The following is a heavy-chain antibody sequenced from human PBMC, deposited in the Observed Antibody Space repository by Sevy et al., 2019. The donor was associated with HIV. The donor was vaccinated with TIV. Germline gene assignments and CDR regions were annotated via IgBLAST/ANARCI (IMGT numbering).Heavy chain of an antibody. Sequence: VSCKASGGTFSSYAISWVRQAPGQGLEWMGGIIPIFGTANYAQKFQGRVTITADKSKRTAYMELSSLRSEDTAVYYCAREDYDSSGYYYYWGQGTLVTVSS. CDR3: AREDYDSSGYYYY. V-gene: IGHV1-69*06. CDR2: IIPIFGTA. J-gene: IGHJ4*02. D-gene: IGHD3-22*01. CDR1: GGTFSSYA.